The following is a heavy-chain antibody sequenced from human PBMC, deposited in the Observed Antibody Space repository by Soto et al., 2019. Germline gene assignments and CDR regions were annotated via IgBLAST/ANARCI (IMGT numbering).Heavy chain of an antibody. V-gene: IGHV2-5*01. D-gene: IGHD3-10*02. J-gene: IGHJ5*02. CDR2: VYWNDDK. CDR1: GFSLSSIGVA. CDR3: AHRRGDFPMCWFHT. Sequence: SGPTLVNPTQTLTLTCTFSGFSLSSIGVAVGWIRQPPGKALEWLAVVYWNDDKYYSPSLKSRLTITKDTSKNQVDLTLTNMDNVDRPTYSCAHRRGDFPMCWFHTWGPGTQVTVSS.